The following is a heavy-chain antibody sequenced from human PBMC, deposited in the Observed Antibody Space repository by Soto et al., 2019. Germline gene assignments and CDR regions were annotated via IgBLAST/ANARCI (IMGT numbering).Heavy chain of an antibody. Sequence: GGSLRLSCAASGFTFSSYGMHWVRQAPGKGLEWVAVISYDGSNKYYADSVKGRFTISRDNSKNTLYLQMNSLRAEDTAVYYCAKVWSQYYFDYWGQGTLVTVSS. CDR2: ISYDGSNK. V-gene: IGHV3-30*18. CDR3: AKVWSQYYFDY. D-gene: IGHD3-10*01. CDR1: GFTFSSYG. J-gene: IGHJ4*02.